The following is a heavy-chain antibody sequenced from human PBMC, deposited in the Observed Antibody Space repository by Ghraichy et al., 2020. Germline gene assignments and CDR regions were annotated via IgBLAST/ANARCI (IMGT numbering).Heavy chain of an antibody. CDR3: ARGPAGVLVQ. J-gene: IGHJ4*02. CDR1: GFTVSSNY. D-gene: IGHD3-22*01. CDR2: IYSDGRT. V-gene: IGHV3-53*01. Sequence: SCAGSGFTVSSNYMSWVRQAPGKGLECVSVIYSDGRTYYADSVKGRFTISRDTSKNTLYLQMESLKDEDTGVYFCARGPAGVLVQWGQGSPVTVSS.